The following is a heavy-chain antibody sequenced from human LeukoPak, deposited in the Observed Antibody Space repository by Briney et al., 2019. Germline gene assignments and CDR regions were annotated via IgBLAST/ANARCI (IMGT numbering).Heavy chain of an antibody. V-gene: IGHV3-21*04. CDR3: AKGLVSKNWFDP. Sequence: GGSLRLSCAASGFTFSSYGMSWVRQAPGKGLEWVSSISSSSSYIYYADSVKGRFTISRDNAKNSLYLQMNSLRAEDTAVYYCAKGLVSKNWFDPWGQGTLVTVSS. J-gene: IGHJ5*02. CDR2: ISSSSSYI. CDR1: GFTFSSYG. D-gene: IGHD5/OR15-5a*01.